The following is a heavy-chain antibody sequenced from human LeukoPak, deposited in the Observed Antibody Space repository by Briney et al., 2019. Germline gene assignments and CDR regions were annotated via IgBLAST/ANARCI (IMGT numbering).Heavy chain of an antibody. CDR3: AKDRVQVGYYYGMDV. V-gene: IGHV3-30*18. CDR2: ISYVGSNK. J-gene: IGHJ6*02. D-gene: IGHD2-2*01. CDR1: GFTFSSYG. Sequence: GGSLRLSCAASGFTFSSYGMHWVRQAPGKGLEWVAVISYVGSNKYYADSVKGRFTISRDNSKNTLYLQMNSLRAEDTALYYCAKDRVQVGYYYGMDVWGQGTTVTVSS.